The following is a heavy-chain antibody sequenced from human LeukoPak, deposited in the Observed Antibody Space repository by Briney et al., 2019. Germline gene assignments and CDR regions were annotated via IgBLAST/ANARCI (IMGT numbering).Heavy chain of an antibody. CDR1: GFTFSSYG. Sequence: PGRSLRLSCAASGFTFSSYGMHWVRQAPGKGLEWVAVIWYDGSNKYYADSVKGRFTISRDNSKNTLYPQMNSLRAEDTAVYYCAKDTYGSGNWFDPWGQGTLVTVSS. J-gene: IGHJ5*02. CDR3: AKDTYGSGNWFDP. CDR2: IWYDGSNK. D-gene: IGHD3-10*01. V-gene: IGHV3-33*06.